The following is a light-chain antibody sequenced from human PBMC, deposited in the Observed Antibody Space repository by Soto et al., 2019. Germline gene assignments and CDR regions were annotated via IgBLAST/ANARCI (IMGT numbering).Light chain of an antibody. CDR1: QSISSW. V-gene: IGKV1-5*03. CDR2: KAS. Sequence: DIQMTQSPSTLSASVGDRVTITCRASQSISSWLAWYQQKPGKAPKLLIYKASSLESGVPSRFSGSGSGTEFTLTISRLQPDDFATYYCQHYNSYWKFGPGTKVEIK. J-gene: IGKJ1*01. CDR3: QHYNSYWK.